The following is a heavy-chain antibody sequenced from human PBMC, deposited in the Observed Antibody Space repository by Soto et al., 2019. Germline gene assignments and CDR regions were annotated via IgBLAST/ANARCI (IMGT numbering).Heavy chain of an antibody. Sequence: QVQLVESGGGVVQPGRSLRLSCAASGFTFSSYGMHWVRQAPGKGLEWVAVISYDGSNKYYADSVKGRFTISRDNSKNTLYLQMNSLRAEDTAVYYCAKDDFDFLEWLLGYYYYYGMDVWGQGTTVTVSS. J-gene: IGHJ6*02. CDR1: GFTFSSYG. CDR2: ISYDGSNK. D-gene: IGHD3-3*01. V-gene: IGHV3-30*18. CDR3: AKDDFDFLEWLLGYYYYYGMDV.